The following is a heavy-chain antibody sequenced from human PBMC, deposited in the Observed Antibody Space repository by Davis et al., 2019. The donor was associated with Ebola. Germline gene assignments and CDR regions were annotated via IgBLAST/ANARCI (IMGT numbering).Heavy chain of an antibody. J-gene: IGHJ5*02. D-gene: IGHD1-26*01. CDR3: ARSGSYLYWFDP. V-gene: IGHV3-7*01. CDR2: IKQDGSEK. Sequence: GESLKISCAASGFTFSSYWMSWVRQAPGKGLEWVANIKQDGSEKYYVDSVKGRFTISRDNAKNSLYLQMNSLRAEDTAVYYCARSGSYLYWFDPWGQGTLVTVSS. CDR1: GFTFSSYW.